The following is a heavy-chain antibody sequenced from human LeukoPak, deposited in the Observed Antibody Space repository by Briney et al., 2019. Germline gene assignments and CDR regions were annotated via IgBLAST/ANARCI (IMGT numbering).Heavy chain of an antibody. J-gene: IGHJ6*03. D-gene: IGHD3-22*01. CDR2: TYYRSKLYN. Sequence: SQTLSLTCAISGDSVSSNSAAWNWIRQSPSRGLEWLGRTYYRSKLYNDYAVSVKSRITINPDTSKNQFSLQLNSVTPEDTAVYYCARSPTDSSGYLPLQYYYYMDVWGKGTTVTISS. CDR1: GDSVSSNSAA. V-gene: IGHV6-1*01. CDR3: ARSPTDSSGYLPLQYYYYMDV.